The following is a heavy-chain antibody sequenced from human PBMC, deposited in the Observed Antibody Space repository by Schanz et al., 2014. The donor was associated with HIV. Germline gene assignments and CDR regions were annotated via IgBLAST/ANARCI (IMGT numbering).Heavy chain of an antibody. V-gene: IGHV1-69*01. CDR2: IIPIYGAA. CDR3: ARTYTGDWSTGAD. D-gene: IGHD2-21*02. J-gene: IGHJ4*02. CDR1: GGTFNIYT. Sequence: QVQLVQSGAEVKKPGSSVKVSCKASGGTFNIYTISWVRQAPGQGLEWVGGIIPIYGAAHYAQKLQGRVSINADDATNTAYLELSRLRSEDTAVYYCARTYTGDWSTGADWGQGTLVSVSS.